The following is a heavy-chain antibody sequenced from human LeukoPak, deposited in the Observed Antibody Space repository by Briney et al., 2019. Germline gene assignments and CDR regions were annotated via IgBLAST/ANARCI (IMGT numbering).Heavy chain of an antibody. CDR3: AREHRVQLWSDYYYMDV. CDR2: ISSSSSTI. V-gene: IGHV3-48*01. J-gene: IGHJ6*03. D-gene: IGHD5-18*01. CDR1: GFTFSSYS. Sequence: GSLTLSCAASGFTFSSYSMNWVRQAPGKGLEWVSYISSSSSTIYYADPVKGRFTTSRDNAKNSLFLQMNSPRTEATAVYYCAREHRVQLWSDYYYMDVWGKGTTVTVSS.